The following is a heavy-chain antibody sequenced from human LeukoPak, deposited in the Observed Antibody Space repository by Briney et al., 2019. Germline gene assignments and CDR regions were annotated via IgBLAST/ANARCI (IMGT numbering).Heavy chain of an antibody. CDR1: GFTFGNYW. D-gene: IGHD5-18*01. CDR2: INGDGSSI. V-gene: IGHV3-74*01. Sequence: GGSLRLSCAASGFTFGNYWMHWVRHAPGTGLVWVSRINGDGSSIRYADSVKGRFTISRDNAKNTLYLQMNSLRAEDTAVYYCARGSGSLSWGQGTLVTVSS. CDR3: ARGSGSLS. J-gene: IGHJ5*02.